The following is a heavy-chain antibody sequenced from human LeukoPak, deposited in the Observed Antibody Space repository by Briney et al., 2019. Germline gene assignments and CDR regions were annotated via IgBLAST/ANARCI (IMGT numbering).Heavy chain of an antibody. Sequence: SETLSLTCAVSGVSISSCEWLIWVRQPPGQGLEWIGEIHRDGRTRYNPSLKSRVTMSMDYSKNQFSLSVTSVTAADTARYYCGKTDIYFNPIDYWGPGSLVTVSS. CDR1: GVSISSCEW. J-gene: IGHJ4*02. CDR3: GKTDIYFNPIDY. V-gene: IGHV4-4*02. CDR2: IHRDGRT. D-gene: IGHD3-9*01.